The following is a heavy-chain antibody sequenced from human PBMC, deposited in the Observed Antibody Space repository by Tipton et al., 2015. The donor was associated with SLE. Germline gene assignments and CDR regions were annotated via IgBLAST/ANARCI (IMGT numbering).Heavy chain of an antibody. Sequence: SLRLSCAASGFTFDDYTMHWVRQAPGKGLEWVSLISWDGGSTYYADSVKGRFTISRDNSKNSLYLQMNSLRTEDTALYYCAKDPADTTVVTRFDSWGQGALVTVSS. V-gene: IGHV3-43*01. D-gene: IGHD4-23*01. CDR2: ISWDGGST. CDR3: AKDPADTTVVTRFDS. J-gene: IGHJ4*02. CDR1: GFTFDDYT.